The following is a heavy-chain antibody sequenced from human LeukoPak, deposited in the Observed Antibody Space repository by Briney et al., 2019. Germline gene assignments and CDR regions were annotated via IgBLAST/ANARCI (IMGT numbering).Heavy chain of an antibody. D-gene: IGHD6-19*01. CDR1: GGTFSSYA. Sequence: ASVKVSCKASGGTFSSYAISWVRQAPGQGLEWMGGIIPIFGTANYAQKFQGRVTITADESTSTAYMELSSLRSEDTAVYYCARDRVAGPYYYYYYGMDVWGQGTTVTVSS. V-gene: IGHV1-69*13. J-gene: IGHJ6*02. CDR3: ARDRVAGPYYYYYYGMDV. CDR2: IIPIFGTA.